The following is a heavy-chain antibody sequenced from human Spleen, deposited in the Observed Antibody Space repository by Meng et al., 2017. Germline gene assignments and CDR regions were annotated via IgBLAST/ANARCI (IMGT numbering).Heavy chain of an antibody. Sequence: QVQLVQSGAEVKTPGSLVQVACKLPGGSFSTHTFSWVRQALGQGLEGMGGLIAVFDKTKAAPRFQDRVTFTADESTSTAYMELSSLTFDDTAVYFCARGRRNEPLFDYWGQGTLVTVSS. CDR2: LIAVFDKT. CDR1: GGSFSTHT. J-gene: IGHJ4*02. CDR3: ARGRRNEPLFDY. V-gene: IGHV1-69*13. D-gene: IGHD1-14*01.